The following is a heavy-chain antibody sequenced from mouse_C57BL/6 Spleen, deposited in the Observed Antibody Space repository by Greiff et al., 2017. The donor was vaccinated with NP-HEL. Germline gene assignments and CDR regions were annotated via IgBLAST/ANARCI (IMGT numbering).Heavy chain of an antibody. CDR3: ARTPEEILRRRAMDY. CDR1: GYTFTSYW. V-gene: IGHV1-55*01. J-gene: IGHJ4*01. CDR2: IYPGSGST. Sequence: VQLQQPGAELVKPGASVKMSCKASGYTFTSYWITWVKQRPGQGLEWIGDIYPGSGSTNYNEKFKSKATLTVDTSSSTAYMQLSSLTSEDSAVYYCARTPEEILRRRAMDYWGQGTSVTVSS. D-gene: IGHD1-1*01.